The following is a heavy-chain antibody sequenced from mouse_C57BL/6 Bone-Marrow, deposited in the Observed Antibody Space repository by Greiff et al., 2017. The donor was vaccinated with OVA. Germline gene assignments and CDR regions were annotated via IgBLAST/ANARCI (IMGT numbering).Heavy chain of an antibody. CDR1: GYTFTSYW. J-gene: IGHJ1*03. CDR2: IYPGNSDT. D-gene: IGHD2-3*01. V-gene: IGHV1-5*01. Sequence: VQLQQSGTVLARPGASVKMSCKTSGYTFTSYWMHWVKQRPGQGLEWIGAIYPGNSDTSSNQKFKGKAKLTAVTSASTAYMELSSLTNEDSAVDYCTHDGYYDWYFDVWGTGTTVTVSS. CDR3: THDGYYDWYFDV.